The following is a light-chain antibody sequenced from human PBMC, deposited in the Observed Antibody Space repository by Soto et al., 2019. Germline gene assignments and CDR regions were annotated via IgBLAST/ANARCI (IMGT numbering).Light chain of an antibody. CDR3: QQYGSSPQA. CDR2: GAS. Sequence: EIVLTQSPGTLSLSPGEGATLSCRASQSVSSTYLAWYQQKPGQAPRLLIYGASSRATGIPDRFSGSGSGTDFTLTISRLEPEDFAVYYCQQYGSSPQAFGQGTKVDTK. CDR1: QSVSSTY. V-gene: IGKV3-20*01. J-gene: IGKJ1*01.